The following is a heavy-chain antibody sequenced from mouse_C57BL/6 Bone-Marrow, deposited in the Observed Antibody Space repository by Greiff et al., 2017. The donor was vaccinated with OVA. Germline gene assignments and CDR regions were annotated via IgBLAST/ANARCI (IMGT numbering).Heavy chain of an antibody. Sequence: VQLQESGAELMKPGASVKLSCKASGYTFTGYWIEWVKQRPGNRLEWIGEIFPGSGSTNYNEKFKGKVTFTGDNSSNTTYMQLSSLTTEDSANYYCARRGGLTGYFDYWGQGTTLTVSS. J-gene: IGHJ2*01. CDR2: IFPGSGST. V-gene: IGHV1-9*01. CDR3: ARRGGLTGYFDY. CDR1: GYTFTGYW. D-gene: IGHD4-1*01.